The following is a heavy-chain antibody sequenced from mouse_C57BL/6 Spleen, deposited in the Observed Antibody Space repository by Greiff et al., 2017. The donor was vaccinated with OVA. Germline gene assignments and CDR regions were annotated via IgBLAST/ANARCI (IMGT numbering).Heavy chain of an antibody. CDR3: ARGGAYYSNYDYAMDY. CDR1: GYSITSGYY. D-gene: IGHD2-5*01. CDR2: ISYDGSN. V-gene: IGHV3-6*01. J-gene: IGHJ4*01. Sequence: EVQLVESGPGLVKPSQSLSLTCSVTGYSITSGYYWNWIRQFPGNKLEWMGYISYDGSNNYNPSLKNRISITRDTSKNQFFLKLNSVTTEDTATYYCARGGAYYSNYDYAMDYWGQGTSVTVSS.